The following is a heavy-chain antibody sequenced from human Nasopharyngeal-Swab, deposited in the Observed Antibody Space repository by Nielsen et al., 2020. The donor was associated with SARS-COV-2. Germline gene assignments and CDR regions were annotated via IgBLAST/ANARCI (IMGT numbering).Heavy chain of an antibody. V-gene: IGHV1-46*04. D-gene: IGHD2/OR15-2a*01. CDR1: GYTFIRYY. J-gene: IGHJ4*02. CDR2: VNPSGGST. Sequence: ASVKVSCKASGYTFIRYYMHWVRHAPGQGLEWMGMVNPSGGSTFYAQRLQGRVTMSRDTSTSTVYMDVSSLRFEDTAVYYCARAASMALDYWGQGTLVTVSS. CDR3: ARAASMALDY.